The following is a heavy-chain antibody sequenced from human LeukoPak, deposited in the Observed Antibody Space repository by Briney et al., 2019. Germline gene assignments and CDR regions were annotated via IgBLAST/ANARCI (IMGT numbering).Heavy chain of an antibody. CDR3: ARAPFAYYGSGSFDY. V-gene: IGHV4-59*06. Sequence: SETLSLTCSVSGGSITSYYWSWIRQPPGKGLEWIGYFYSGGSTYYNPSLKSRFTISIDTSKSQFSLKLSSVTAADTAVYYCARAPFAYYGSGSFDYWGQGTLVTVSS. CDR1: GGSITSYY. CDR2: FYSGGST. J-gene: IGHJ4*02. D-gene: IGHD3-10*01.